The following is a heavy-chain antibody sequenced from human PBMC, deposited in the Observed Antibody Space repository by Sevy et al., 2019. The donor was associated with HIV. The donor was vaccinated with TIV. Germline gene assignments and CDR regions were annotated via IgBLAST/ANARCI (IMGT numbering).Heavy chain of an antibody. J-gene: IGHJ4*02. CDR1: GFTFSSYT. CDR3: ARDLSEYGNSSKYYFDY. D-gene: IGHD6-6*01. V-gene: IGHV3-21*01. Sequence: GGSLRLSCAASGFTFSSYTMNWVRQAPGKGLEWVSSISSSNNNIYYADSLKGRFTISRDNSKNSLYLQMNSLRAEDTTVYYCARDLSEYGNSSKYYFDYWGQGTLVTVSS. CDR2: ISSSNNNI.